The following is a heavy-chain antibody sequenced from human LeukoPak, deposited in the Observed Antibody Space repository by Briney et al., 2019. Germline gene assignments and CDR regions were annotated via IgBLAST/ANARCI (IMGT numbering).Heavy chain of an antibody. V-gene: IGHV1-2*02. CDR2: INPNSGGT. CDR3: ARAVTRSSSSSEGY. J-gene: IGHJ4*02. CDR1: GYTFTGYY. Sequence: ASVKVSCKASGYTFTGYYMHWVRQAPGQGLEWMGWINPNSGGTNYAQKFQGRVTMTRDTSISTAYMELSRLRSDDTAVYYCARAVTRSSSSSEGYWGQGTLVTVSS. D-gene: IGHD6-6*01.